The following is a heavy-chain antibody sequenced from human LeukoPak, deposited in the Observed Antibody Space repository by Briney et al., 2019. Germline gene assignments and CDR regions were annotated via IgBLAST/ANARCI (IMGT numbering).Heavy chain of an antibody. D-gene: IGHD4-17*01. CDR1: GFTFNSYW. J-gene: IGHJ4*02. Sequence: PGGSLRLSCAASGFTFNSYWMHWVRQAPGKGLVWVSRINSDGISTSYADSVKGRFTISRDNAKNTLYLQMNSLRAEDTAVYYCASPQTTVTTGGADYWGQGTLVTVSS. CDR3: ASPQTTVTTGGADY. CDR2: INSDGIST. V-gene: IGHV3-74*01.